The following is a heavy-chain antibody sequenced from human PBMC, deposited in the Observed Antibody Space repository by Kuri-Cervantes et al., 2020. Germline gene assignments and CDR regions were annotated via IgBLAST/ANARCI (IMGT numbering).Heavy chain of an antibody. V-gene: IGHV3-30*03. J-gene: IGHJ4*02. CDR1: GFTFSSYG. Sequence: GGSLRLSCAASGFTFSSYGMHWVRQAPGKGLEWVAVISYDGSNKYYADSVKGRFTISRDNSKNTLYLQMNSLRAEDTAVYYCASQLVGTRYFGYWGQGTLVTVSS. CDR3: ASQLVGTRYFGY. CDR2: ISYDGSNK. D-gene: IGHD1-26*01.